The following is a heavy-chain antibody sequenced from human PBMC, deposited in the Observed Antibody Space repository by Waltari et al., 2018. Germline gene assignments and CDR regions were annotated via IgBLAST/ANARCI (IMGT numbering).Heavy chain of an antibody. D-gene: IGHD5-18*01. CDR1: GFTFSSYS. J-gene: IGHJ6*02. Sequence: EVQLVESGGGLVQPGGSLRLPCAAPGFTFSSYSMTWVRQAPGKGLDWVSYISSSSTTIYYADSVKGRFTISRDNAKNSLYLQMNSLRAEDTAVYYCARDPLTAMGWYYGMDVWGQGTTVTVSS. CDR3: ARDPLTAMGWYYGMDV. V-gene: IGHV3-48*01. CDR2: ISSSSTTI.